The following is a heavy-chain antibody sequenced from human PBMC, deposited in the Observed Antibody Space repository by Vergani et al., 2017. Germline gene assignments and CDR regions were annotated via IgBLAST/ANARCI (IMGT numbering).Heavy chain of an antibody. Sequence: VQLVESGGGVVQPGRSLRLSCAASGFRFDDYAMSWVRQAPGKGLEWVSAISGSGGSTYYADSVKGRFTISRDNSKNTLYLQMNSLRAEDTAVYYCAKPYCGGDCYHPDYWGQGTLVTVSS. J-gene: IGHJ4*02. CDR3: AKPYCGGDCYHPDY. D-gene: IGHD2-21*02. V-gene: IGHV3-23*04. CDR2: ISGSGGST. CDR1: GFRFDDYA.